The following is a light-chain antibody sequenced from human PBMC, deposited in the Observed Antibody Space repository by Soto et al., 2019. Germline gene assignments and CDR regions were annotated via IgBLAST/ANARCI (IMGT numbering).Light chain of an antibody. CDR3: AAWDDSLSGCYV. CDR2: RNN. V-gene: IGLV1-47*01. J-gene: IGLJ1*01. Sequence: QTVVTQPPSASGTPGQRGTISCSGSSSNMGSNYVYWYQQLPGTAPKLLIYRNNQRPSGVPDRFSGSKSGTSASLAISGLRSEDEADYYCAAWDDSLSGCYVFGTRTKVTVL. CDR1: SSNMGSNY.